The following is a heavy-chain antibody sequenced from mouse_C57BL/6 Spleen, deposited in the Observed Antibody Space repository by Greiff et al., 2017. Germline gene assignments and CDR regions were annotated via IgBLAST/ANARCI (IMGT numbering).Heavy chain of an antibody. CDR1: GYAFSSYW. V-gene: IGHV1-80*01. CDR3: ARTGGNYFDY. Sequence: QVQLKESGAELVKPGASVKISCKASGYAFSSYWMNWVKQRSGQGLEWIGWFYPGSGSIKYNEKFKDKATLTADKSSSTAYMELRSLTSEDSAVYFCARTGGNYFDYWGQGTTLTVSS. J-gene: IGHJ2*01. CDR2: FYPGSGSI.